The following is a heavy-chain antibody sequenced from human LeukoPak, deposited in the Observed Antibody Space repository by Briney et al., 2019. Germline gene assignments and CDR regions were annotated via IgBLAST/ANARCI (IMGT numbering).Heavy chain of an antibody. CDR1: GYTFTSYG. Sequence: GASVKVSCKASGYTFTSYGISWVRQAPGQGLEWMGGIIPIFGTANYAQKFQGRVTITTDESTSTAYMELSSLRSEDTAVYYCASLRYYGSGSYSADYWGQGTLVTVSS. CDR3: ASLRYYGSGSYSADY. CDR2: IIPIFGTA. J-gene: IGHJ4*02. V-gene: IGHV1-69*05. D-gene: IGHD3-10*01.